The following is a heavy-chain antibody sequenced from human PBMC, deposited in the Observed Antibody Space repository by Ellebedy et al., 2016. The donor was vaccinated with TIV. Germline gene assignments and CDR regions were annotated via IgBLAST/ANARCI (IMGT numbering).Heavy chain of an antibody. CDR2: IYYSGTT. CDR3: ATFVTRVPVFDAFDI. V-gene: IGHV4-39*02. CDR1: GASISSSGAY. D-gene: IGHD3-16*01. J-gene: IGHJ3*02. Sequence: SETLSLTCNVSGASISSSGAYWGCIRQPPGKELEWIGSIYYSGTTYYNPSLKSRTTISVDTSKNHLSLPLTSVTAAETAGYYCATFVTRVPVFDAFDIWGQGTMVTVSS.